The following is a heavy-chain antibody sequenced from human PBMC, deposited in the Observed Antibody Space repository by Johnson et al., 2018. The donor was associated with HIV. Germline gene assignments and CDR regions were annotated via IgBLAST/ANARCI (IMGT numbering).Heavy chain of an antibody. D-gene: IGHD6-13*01. CDR1: GFTVSSYY. CDR2: IYSGGST. V-gene: IGHV3-53*01. J-gene: IGHJ3*02. CDR3: ARPVIAADDAFDI. Sequence: VQLVESGGGLIQPGGSLRLSCAASGFTVSSYYMSWVRQAPGKGLEWVSVIYSGGSTYYADSVKGRFTISRDISKNTLFLQMNRLRAEDTAVYYCARPVIAADDAFDIWGQGTMVTVSS.